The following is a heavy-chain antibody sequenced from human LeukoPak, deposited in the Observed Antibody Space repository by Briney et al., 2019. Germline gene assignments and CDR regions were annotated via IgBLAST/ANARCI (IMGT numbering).Heavy chain of an antibody. CDR2: ISDSGGVI. V-gene: IGHV3-48*03. J-gene: IGHJ4*02. CDR3: AGGPQYTGSFPY. D-gene: IGHD1-26*01. CDR1: GFNVNSFE. Sequence: HPGGSLRLYCAASGFNVNSFEMTWVRQAPGLGLEFLSYISDSGGVIKYADSVKGRFIISRDSAENALYLQMNNLGADDTAVYFCAGGPQYTGSFPYWGQGTLVAVSS.